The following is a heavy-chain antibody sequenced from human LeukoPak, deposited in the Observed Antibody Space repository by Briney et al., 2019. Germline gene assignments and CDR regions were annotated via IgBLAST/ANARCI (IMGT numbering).Heavy chain of an antibody. CDR3: AKAPNSASYYSFDY. V-gene: IGHV3-23*01. CDR2: ISGSGGST. CDR1: GFTFSSYA. D-gene: IGHD1-26*01. Sequence: GGSLRLSCAASGFTFSSYAMTWVRQAPGKGLEWVSTISGSGGSTYYADSVKGRFTISRDNSKNTLYLQMNSLRAEDTAVYYCAKAPNSASYYSFDYWGQGTLVTVSS. J-gene: IGHJ4*02.